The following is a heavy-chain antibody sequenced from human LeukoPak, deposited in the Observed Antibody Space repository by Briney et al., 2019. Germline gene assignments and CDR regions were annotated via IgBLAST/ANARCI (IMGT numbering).Heavy chain of an antibody. CDR3: ARSSGYYSLSDIPMDY. D-gene: IGHD3-10*01. CDR1: GYTFTGYY. Sequence: ASVKVSCKASGYTFTGYYMHWVRQAPGQGLEWMGWINPNSGGTNYAQKFQGRVTMTRDTSISTAYMELSRLRSDDTAVYYCARSSGYYSLSDIPMDYWGQGTLVTVSS. CDR2: INPNSGGT. V-gene: IGHV1-2*02. J-gene: IGHJ4*02.